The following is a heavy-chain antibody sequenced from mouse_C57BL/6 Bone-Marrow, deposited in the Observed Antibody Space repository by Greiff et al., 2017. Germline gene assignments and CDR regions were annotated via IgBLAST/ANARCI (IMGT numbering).Heavy chain of an antibody. CDR2: IYPGNSDT. CDR3: TRCLLWFAY. J-gene: IGHJ3*01. Sequence: EVQVVESGTVLARPGASVKMSCKTSGYTFTSYWMHWVKQRPGQGLEWLGAIYPGNSDTSYNQKFKGKAKLTAVTSASTAYMELSSLTNEDSAVYYCTRCLLWFAYWGQGTLVTVSA. V-gene: IGHV1-5*01. D-gene: IGHD2-10*01. CDR1: GYTFTSYW.